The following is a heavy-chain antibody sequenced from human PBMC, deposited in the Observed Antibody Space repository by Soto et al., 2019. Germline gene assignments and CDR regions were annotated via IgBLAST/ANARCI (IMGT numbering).Heavy chain of an antibody. Sequence: GGSLRLSCAASGFTFSSYSMNWVRQAPGKGLEWVSYISSSSSTIYYADSVKGRFTISRDNAKNSLYLQMNSLRAEDTAVYYCARDLYSSGWPHFDYWGQGTLVTVSS. CDR3: ARDLYSSGWPHFDY. D-gene: IGHD6-19*01. CDR2: ISSSSSTI. V-gene: IGHV3-48*01. CDR1: GFTFSSYS. J-gene: IGHJ4*02.